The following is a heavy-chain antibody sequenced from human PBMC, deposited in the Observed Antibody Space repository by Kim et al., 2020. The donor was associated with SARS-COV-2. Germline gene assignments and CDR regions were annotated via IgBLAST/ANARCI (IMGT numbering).Heavy chain of an antibody. CDR2: IGTAGDT. D-gene: IGHD3-10*01. Sequence: GGSLRLSCAASGFTFSSYDMHWVRQATGKGLEWVSAIGTAGDTYYPGSVKGRFTISRENAKNSLYLQMNSLRAGDTAVYYCARSSTSYGSGSYLSHYYYYGMDVWGQGTTVTVSS. CDR3: ARSSTSYGSGSYLSHYYYYGMDV. CDR1: GFTFSSYD. V-gene: IGHV3-13*01. J-gene: IGHJ6*02.